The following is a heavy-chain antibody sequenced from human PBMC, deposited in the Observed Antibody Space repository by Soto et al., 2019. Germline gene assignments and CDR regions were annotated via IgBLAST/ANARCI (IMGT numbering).Heavy chain of an antibody. Sequence: QVQLQESGPGLVKPSQTLSLTCNVSGESISSGGYYWSWIRHHPGKGLEWIGYIYDTESGYYNPSLKSRVTISMDTSKNQFAMRLSSVTAADTAVYYCARASSSSSAGDYWCQGILGTVSS. CDR3: ARASSSSSAGDY. CDR2: IYDTESG. J-gene: IGHJ4*02. V-gene: IGHV4-31*03. D-gene: IGHD6-6*01. CDR1: GESISSGGYY.